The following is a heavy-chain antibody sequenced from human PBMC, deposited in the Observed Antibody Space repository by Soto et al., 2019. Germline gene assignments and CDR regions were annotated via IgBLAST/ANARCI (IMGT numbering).Heavy chain of an antibody. D-gene: IGHD2-2*01. J-gene: IGHJ5*02. Sequence: ASVKVSCKASGFSLTGYYFHWIRAAPGQGLEWLGWINPNTGGTTYAQKFQGRVTMTTDTSTSTAYMELRSLRSDDTAVYYCARESRSSWFDPWGQGTLVTVSS. CDR1: GFSLTGYY. CDR3: ARESRSSWFDP. CDR2: INPNTGGT. V-gene: IGHV1-2*02.